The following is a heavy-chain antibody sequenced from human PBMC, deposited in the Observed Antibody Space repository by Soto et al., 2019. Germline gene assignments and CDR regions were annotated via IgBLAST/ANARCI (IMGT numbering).Heavy chain of an antibody. CDR3: ARGGFGVAVANFDY. D-gene: IGHD6-19*01. J-gene: IGHJ4*01. V-gene: IGHV6-1*01. CDR2: TYYRSRWYN. Sequence: SQTLSLTCAISGDSVSSNSAAWNWIRQSPSRGLEWLGRTYYRSRWYNDYAVSVKSRMTVNPDTSRNQFSLQLNSVTPEDTAVYYCARGGFGVAVANFDYWGHGTLATVSS. CDR1: GDSVSSNSAA.